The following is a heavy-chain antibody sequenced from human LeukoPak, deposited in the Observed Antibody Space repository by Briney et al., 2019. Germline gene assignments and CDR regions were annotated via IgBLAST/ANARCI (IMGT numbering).Heavy chain of an antibody. CDR2: TYYRSKWYN. D-gene: IGHD5-12*01. CDR3: ARAGYEVWDY. CDR1: GARLSNNSAA. V-gene: IGHV6-1*01. J-gene: IGHJ4*02. Sequence: PSQTLSLPCAISGARLSNNSAAWNWIRQSPSRGLEWLGRTYYRSKWYNDYAVSVKSRITINPDTSKNQFSLQLNSVTPEDTAMYYCARAGYEVWDYWGQGTLVTVSS.